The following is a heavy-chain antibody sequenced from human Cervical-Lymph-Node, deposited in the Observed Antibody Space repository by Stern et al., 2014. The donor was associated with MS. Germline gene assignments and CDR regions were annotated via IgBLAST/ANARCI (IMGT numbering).Heavy chain of an antibody. V-gene: IGHV1-3*01. J-gene: IGHJ4*02. D-gene: IGHD3-16*01. CDR1: GYTFTDYA. CDR2: VKGGNGDT. CDR3: AVGWGDH. Sequence: QVQLVQSGTEVKKPGASVKISCKASGYTFTDYAVQWLRQAPGQSLEWMGWVKGGNGDTRYSQKFQGKVTFTRDTYATTAYMELSTLRSEDTAFYYCAVGWGDHWGQGTLVTVSS.